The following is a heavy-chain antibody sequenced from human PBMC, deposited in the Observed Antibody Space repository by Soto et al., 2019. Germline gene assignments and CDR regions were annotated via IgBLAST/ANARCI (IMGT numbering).Heavy chain of an antibody. CDR1: AFTFSSYS. D-gene: IGHD2-8*01. V-gene: IGHV3-21*01. Sequence: GSLRLSCAASAFTFSSYSMNWVRQAPGKGLEWVSSISSSSSYIYYADSVKGRFTISRDNAKNSLYLQMNSLRAEDTAVYYCASVVLMVYATTAARDYWGQGTLVTVSS. J-gene: IGHJ4*02. CDR2: ISSSSSYI. CDR3: ASVVLMVYATTAARDY.